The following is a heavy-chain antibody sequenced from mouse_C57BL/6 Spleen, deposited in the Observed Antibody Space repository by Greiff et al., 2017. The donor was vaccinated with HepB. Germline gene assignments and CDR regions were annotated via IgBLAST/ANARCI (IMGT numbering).Heavy chain of an antibody. J-gene: IGHJ4*01. D-gene: IGHD2-4*01. CDR2: IDPSDSET. Sequence: LVESGAELVRPGSSVKLSCKASGYTFTSYWMHWVKQRPIQGLEWIGNIDPSDSETHYNQKFKDKATLTVDKSSSTAYMQLSSLTSEDSAVYYCARGRASYDYEVYAMDYWGQGTSVTVSS. CDR3: ARGRASYDYEVYAMDY. V-gene: IGHV1-52*01. CDR1: GYTFTSYW.